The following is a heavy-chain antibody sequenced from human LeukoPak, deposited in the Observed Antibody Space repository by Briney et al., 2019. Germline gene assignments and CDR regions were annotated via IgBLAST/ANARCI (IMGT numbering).Heavy chain of an antibody. CDR2: ISGSGGST. Sequence: PGGSLRLSCAASGFTFSTYAVTWVRQAPGKGLEWVSSISGSGGSTYYADSVKGRFTISRDNSKNTLYLQMNSLRAEDTAVYYCAKRSGSEVVIDPFDYWGQGTLVTVSS. CDR3: AKRSGSEVVIDPFDY. V-gene: IGHV3-23*01. CDR1: GFTFSTYA. D-gene: IGHD3-22*01. J-gene: IGHJ4*02.